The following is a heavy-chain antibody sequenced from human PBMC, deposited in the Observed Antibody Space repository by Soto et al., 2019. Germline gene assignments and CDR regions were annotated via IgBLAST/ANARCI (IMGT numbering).Heavy chain of an antibody. D-gene: IGHD7-27*01. CDR1: GGSISSGGYS. Sequence: SETLSLTCAVSGGSISSGGYSWSWIRQPPGKDLEWNGYIYHSGSTYYNPSFKSRVTISVDRSKNQFSLKLSSVTAADTAVYYCARVPGPWGQGTLVTV. CDR3: ARVPGP. CDR2: IYHSGST. V-gene: IGHV4-30-2*01. J-gene: IGHJ5*02.